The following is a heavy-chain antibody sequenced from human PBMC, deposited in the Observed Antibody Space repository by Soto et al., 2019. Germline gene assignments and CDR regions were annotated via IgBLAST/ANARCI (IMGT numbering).Heavy chain of an antibody. CDR1: GFTFSSYA. Sequence: EVQLLESGGGLVQPGGSLRLSCAASGFTFSSYAMSWVRQAPGKGLEWVSAISGSGGSTYYADSVKGRFTISRDNSKNTLYLQMNSLRAEDTAVYYCAKVGGSSWYKKNAFDIWGQGTMVTVSS. V-gene: IGHV3-23*01. J-gene: IGHJ3*02. D-gene: IGHD6-13*01. CDR2: ISGSGGST. CDR3: AKVGGSSWYKKNAFDI.